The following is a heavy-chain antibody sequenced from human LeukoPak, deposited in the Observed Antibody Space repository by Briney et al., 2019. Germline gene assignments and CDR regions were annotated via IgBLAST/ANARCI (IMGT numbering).Heavy chain of an antibody. CDR1: GYTFTSYD. CDR3: ARAHTSANWIDP. D-gene: IGHD3-10*01. V-gene: IGHV1-8*03. J-gene: IGHJ5*02. Sequence: ASVKVSCKASGYTFTSYDINWVRQATGQGLEWMGWMNPNSGNTGYAQKFQGRVTITRNTSISTAYMELSSLRSEDTAVYYCARAHTSANWIDPWGQGTLVTVSS. CDR2: MNPNSGNT.